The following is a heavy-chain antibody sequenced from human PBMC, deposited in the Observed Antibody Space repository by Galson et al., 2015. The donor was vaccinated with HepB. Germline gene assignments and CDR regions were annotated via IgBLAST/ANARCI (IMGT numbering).Heavy chain of an antibody. Sequence: SLRLSCAASGFTFSNAWMSWVRQAPVKGLEWVGRIKSKTDGGTTDYAAPVKGRFTISRDDSKNTLYLQMNSLKTEDTAVYYCTTDRTPFPASQGHWGQGTLVTVSS. V-gene: IGHV3-15*01. CDR3: TTDRTPFPASQGH. CDR2: IKSKTDGGTT. D-gene: IGHD2-2*01. CDR1: GFTFSNAW. J-gene: IGHJ4*02.